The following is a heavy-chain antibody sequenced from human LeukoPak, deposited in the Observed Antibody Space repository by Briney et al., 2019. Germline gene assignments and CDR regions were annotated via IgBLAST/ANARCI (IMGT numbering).Heavy chain of an antibody. CDR3: ARVRQYYDFWSGATPSFDY. J-gene: IGHJ4*02. D-gene: IGHD3-3*01. Sequence: GASVKVSCKASGYTFTGYYMHWVRQAPGQGLEWMGWINPNSGGTNYAQKFQGRVTMTRDMSISTAYMELSRLRSDDTAVYYCARVRQYYDFWSGATPSFDYWGQGTLVTVSS. CDR2: INPNSGGT. V-gene: IGHV1-2*02. CDR1: GYTFTGYY.